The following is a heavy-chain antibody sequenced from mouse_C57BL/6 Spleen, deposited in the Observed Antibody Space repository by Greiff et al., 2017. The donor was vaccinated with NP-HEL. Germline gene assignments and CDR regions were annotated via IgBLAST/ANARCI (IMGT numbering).Heavy chain of an antibody. V-gene: IGHV1-80*01. Sequence: VQLQQSGAELVKPGASVKISCKASGYAFSSYWMNWVKQRPGKGLEWIGQIYPGDGDTNYNGKFKGKATLTADISSSTAYMQLSSLTSEDSAVYFCARSDDYDVPHFDYWGQGTTLTVSS. CDR1: GYAFSSYW. D-gene: IGHD2-4*01. CDR2: IYPGDGDT. J-gene: IGHJ2*01. CDR3: ARSDDYDVPHFDY.